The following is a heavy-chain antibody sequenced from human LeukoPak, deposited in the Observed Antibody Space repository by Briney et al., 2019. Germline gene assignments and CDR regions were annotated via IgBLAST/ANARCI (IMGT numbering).Heavy chain of an antibody. CDR2: IYYSGST. CDR1: GDSISSYY. D-gene: IGHD3-9*01. Sequence: SSETLSLTCTVSGDSISSYYWSWIRQPPGKGLEWIGYIYYSGSTNYNPSLKSRVTISGDMSKNQFSLRLSSVTAADTAVYYCARARNETLAGYYSFDYWGQGTLVTVSS. V-gene: IGHV4-59*12. CDR3: ARARNETLAGYYSFDY. J-gene: IGHJ4*02.